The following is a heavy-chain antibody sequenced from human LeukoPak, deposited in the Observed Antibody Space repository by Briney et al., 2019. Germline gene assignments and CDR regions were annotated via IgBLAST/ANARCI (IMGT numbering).Heavy chain of an antibody. CDR2: IYYGGTT. CDR3: AREGCSSISCYSNFDY. D-gene: IGHD2-2*01. V-gene: IGHV4-39*07. J-gene: IGHJ4*02. Sequence: PSETLSLTCTVSGGSISSGVSYWGWVRQPPGKGLEWIASIYYGGTTYHNPSFKSRVTISVDTSKNQLSLKLSSVTAADTAVYYCAREGCSSISCYSNFDYWGQGTLVTVSS. CDR1: GGSISSGVSY.